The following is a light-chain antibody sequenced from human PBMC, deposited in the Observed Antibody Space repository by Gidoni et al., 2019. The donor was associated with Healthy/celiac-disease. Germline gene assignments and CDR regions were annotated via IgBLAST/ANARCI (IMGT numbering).Light chain of an antibody. V-gene: IGKV1-39*01. J-gene: IGKJ1*01. CDR3: QQSYNTPWT. Sequence: DIRMTQSPSSLSASVGDRLTITCRTSQSISIYLNWYQQIPGKAPKLLIYAASSLQSGVPSRFSGSGSGTDFTLTISSLQPEDFATYYCQQSYNTPWTFXQXTKVEIK. CDR2: AAS. CDR1: QSISIY.